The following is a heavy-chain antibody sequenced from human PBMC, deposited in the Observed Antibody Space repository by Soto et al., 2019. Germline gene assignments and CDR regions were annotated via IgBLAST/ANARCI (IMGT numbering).Heavy chain of an antibody. CDR3: ARLGGDSSGWYPY. V-gene: IGHV4-59*08. CDR1: GGSISSFY. Sequence: SETLSLTCTVSGGSISSFYWNWIRQPPGKGLEWIGYIYYSGSTNYNPSLKSRVTISVDTSKNQFSLKLSSVTAADTAVYYCARLGGDSSGWYPYWGQGTLVTVSS. CDR2: IYYSGST. J-gene: IGHJ4*02. D-gene: IGHD6-19*01.